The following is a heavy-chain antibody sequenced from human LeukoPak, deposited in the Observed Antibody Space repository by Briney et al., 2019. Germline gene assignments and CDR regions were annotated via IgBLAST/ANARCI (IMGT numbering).Heavy chain of an antibody. J-gene: IGHJ4*02. Sequence: GASVNVSCKASGYTFTSYGISWVRQAPGQGLEWMGWISAYNGNTNYAQKLQGRVTMTTDTSTSTAYMELRSLRSDDTAVYYCARDPPYYYDSSGYYFSDYWGQGTLVTVSS. CDR2: ISAYNGNT. D-gene: IGHD3-22*01. CDR3: ARDPPYYYDSSGYYFSDY. V-gene: IGHV1-18*01. CDR1: GYTFTSYG.